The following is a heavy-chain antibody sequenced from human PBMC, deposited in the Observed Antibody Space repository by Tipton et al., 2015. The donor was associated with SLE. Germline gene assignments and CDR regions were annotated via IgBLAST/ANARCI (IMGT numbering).Heavy chain of an antibody. V-gene: IGHV3-7*01. CDR3: ARDYY. CDR2: IKKDGSED. CDR1: GFTFSNYA. J-gene: IGHJ4*02. Sequence: SLRLSCAASGFTFSNYAMSWVRQAPGKGLEWVANIKKDGSEDYYVDSVKGRFIISRDNAKNSLSLQMNSLRAEDTAVYYCARDYYWGQGTLVTVSS.